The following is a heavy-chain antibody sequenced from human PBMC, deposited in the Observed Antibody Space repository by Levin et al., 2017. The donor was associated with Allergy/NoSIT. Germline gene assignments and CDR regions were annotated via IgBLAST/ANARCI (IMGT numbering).Heavy chain of an antibody. CDR2: INPSGGST. V-gene: IGHV1-46*01. CDR1: GYTFTSYY. D-gene: IGHD3-22*01. CDR3: ARDYYDSSGPRDAFDI. J-gene: IGHJ3*02. Sequence: ASVKVSCKASGYTFTSYYMHWVRQAPGQGLEWMGIINPSGGSTSYAQKFQGRVTMTRDTSTSTVYMELSSLRSEDTAVYYCARDYYDSSGPRDAFDIWGQGTMVTVSS.